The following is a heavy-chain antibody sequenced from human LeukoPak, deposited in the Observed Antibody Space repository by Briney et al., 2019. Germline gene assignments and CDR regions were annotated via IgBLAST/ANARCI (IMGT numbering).Heavy chain of an antibody. D-gene: IGHD1-26*01. CDR3: AKDGGWELLHYYYGMDV. Sequence: GGSLRLSCAASGFTFSSYSMNWVRQAPGKGLEWVSSISSSGTYINYADSVKGRFTLSRDNAKNSLYLQMNSLRAEDTAVYYCAKDGGWELLHYYYGMDVWGQGTTVTVSS. V-gene: IGHV3-21*01. CDR1: GFTFSSYS. J-gene: IGHJ6*02. CDR2: ISSSGTYI.